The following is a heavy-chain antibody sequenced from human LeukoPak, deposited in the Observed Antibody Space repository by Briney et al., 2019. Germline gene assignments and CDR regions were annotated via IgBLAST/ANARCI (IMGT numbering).Heavy chain of an antibody. CDR2: IYYSGST. J-gene: IGHJ4*02. D-gene: IGHD6-19*01. Sequence: KPGGSLRLSCAASGFTVTSNHMNWVRQPPGKGLEWIGSIYYSGSTYYNPSLMSRVTISVDTSKNQFSLKLSSVTAADTAVYYCARLSSSDWYTFDFWGQGTLVTVSS. CDR3: ARLSSSDWYTFDF. V-gene: IGHV4-39*01. CDR1: GFTVTSNH.